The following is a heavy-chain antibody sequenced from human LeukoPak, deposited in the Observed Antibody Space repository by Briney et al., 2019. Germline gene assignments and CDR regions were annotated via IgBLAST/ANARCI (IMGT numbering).Heavy chain of an antibody. J-gene: IGHJ4*02. CDR3: AMIPSEGPVDY. CDR1: GFTFSSYS. V-gene: IGHV3-21*01. Sequence: SGGPLRLSCAASGFTFSSYSMIWLRQAPGKGLEWVSSISSSSSYIYYADSVKGRFTISRDNAKNSLYLQMNSLRAEDTAVYYCAMIPSEGPVDYWGQGTLVTVSS. CDR2: ISSSSSYI.